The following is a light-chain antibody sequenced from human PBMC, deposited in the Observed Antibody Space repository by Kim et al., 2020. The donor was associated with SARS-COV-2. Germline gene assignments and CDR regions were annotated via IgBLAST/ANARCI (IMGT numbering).Light chain of an antibody. CDR1: KLGDKY. CDR3: QACDSSVWV. V-gene: IGLV3-1*01. CDR2: QDS. J-gene: IGLJ3*02. Sequence: VSPGQTASITCSGDKLGDKYACWYQQKPGQSPVLVIYQDSKRPSGIPERFSGSNSGNTATLTISGTQAMDEADYYCQACDSSVWVFGGGTQLTVL.